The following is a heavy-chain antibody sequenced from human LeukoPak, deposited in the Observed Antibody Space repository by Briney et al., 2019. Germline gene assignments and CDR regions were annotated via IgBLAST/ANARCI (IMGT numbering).Heavy chain of an antibody. J-gene: IGHJ4*02. Sequence: GGSLRLSCTASGFTFGDYLMSWFRQAPGKGLEWIGFISGGTTEYAASVNGRFTISRDDSTSIAYLQKNSLTTEDTAVYYCSRGSGWLSVYWGQGTLVTVSS. CDR2: ISGGTT. CDR3: SRGSGWLSVY. D-gene: IGHD6-19*01. V-gene: IGHV3-49*03. CDR1: GFTFGDYL.